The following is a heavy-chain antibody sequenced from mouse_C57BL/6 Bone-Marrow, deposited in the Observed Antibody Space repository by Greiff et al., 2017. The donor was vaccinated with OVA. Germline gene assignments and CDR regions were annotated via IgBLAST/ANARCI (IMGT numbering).Heavy chain of an antibody. D-gene: IGHD3-1*01. J-gene: IGHJ2*01. CDR2: IDPSDSYT. CDR1: GYTFTSYW. Sequence: QVQLQQPGAELVKPGASVKLSCKASGYTFTSYWMQWVKQRPGQGLEWIGEIDPSDSYTNYNQKFKGKATLTVDTSSGTVYMQRSSLTSEDSAVYYCARKGTRYWGQGTTLTVSS. CDR3: ARKGTRY. V-gene: IGHV1-50*01.